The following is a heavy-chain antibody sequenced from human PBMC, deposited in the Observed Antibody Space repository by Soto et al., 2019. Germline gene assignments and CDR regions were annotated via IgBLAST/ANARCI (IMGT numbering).Heavy chain of an antibody. Sequence: VKVSCKASGYTFTSYAMHWVRQAPGQRLEWMGWINAGNGNTKYSQKFQGRVTITRDTSASTAYMELSSLRSEDTAVYYCARKTGVAGAFDYWGQGTLVTVSS. D-gene: IGHD6-19*01. V-gene: IGHV1-3*01. CDR1: GYTFTSYA. CDR3: ARKTGVAGAFDY. CDR2: INAGNGNT. J-gene: IGHJ4*02.